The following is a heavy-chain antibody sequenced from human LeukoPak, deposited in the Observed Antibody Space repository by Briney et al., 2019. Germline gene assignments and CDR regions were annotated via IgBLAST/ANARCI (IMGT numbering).Heavy chain of an antibody. CDR1: GGSISSSNW. CDR3: ARALGYSYGVFDY. Sequence: SETLSLTCAVSGGSISSSNWWSWVRQPPGKGLEWIGEIYHSGSTNYNPSLKSRVTISVDKSKNQFSLKLSSVTAADTAVYYCARALGYSYGVFDYWGQGTLVTVSS. J-gene: IGHJ4*02. V-gene: IGHV4-4*02. CDR2: IYHSGST. D-gene: IGHD5-18*01.